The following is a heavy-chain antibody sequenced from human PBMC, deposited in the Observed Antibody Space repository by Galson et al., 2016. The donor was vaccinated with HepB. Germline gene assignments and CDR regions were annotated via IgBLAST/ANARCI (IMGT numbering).Heavy chain of an antibody. V-gene: IGHV4-39*01. D-gene: IGHD6-13*01. CDR2: IYYSGST. CDR3: ARQGESSRSSWPYYYYYDGMDV. Sequence: SETLSLTCTVSGGSISSSNYYWGWIRQPPGKGLEWIGSIYYSGSTYYNASLKSRVTISLDTSKKQFSLKLSSVTAADTAVYYCARQGESSRSSWPYYYYYDGMDVWGQGTTVTVSS. CDR1: GGSISSSNYY. J-gene: IGHJ6*02.